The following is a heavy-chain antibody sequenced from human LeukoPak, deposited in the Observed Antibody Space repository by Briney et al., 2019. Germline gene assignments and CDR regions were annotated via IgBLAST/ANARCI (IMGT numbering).Heavy chain of an antibody. CDR1: GLSLNTYA. CDR3: AKSPVSSCRGSFCYPFDY. CDR2: ISGSDDGT. Sequence: GGSLRLSCTASGLSLNTYAMSWVRQISGKGLEWVSAISGSDDGTYYADSVKGRFTISRDNSRNTLYLQMNTLRAEDTAVYFCAKSPVSSCRGSFCYPFDYWGQGNLVTVSS. D-gene: IGHD2-15*01. J-gene: IGHJ4*02. V-gene: IGHV3-23*01.